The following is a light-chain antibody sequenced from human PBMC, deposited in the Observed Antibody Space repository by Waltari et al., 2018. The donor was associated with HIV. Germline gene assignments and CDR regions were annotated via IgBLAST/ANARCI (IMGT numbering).Light chain of an antibody. CDR3: QQAHSFPHT. CDR1: QMIGSS. Sequence: DIQMAQSPSSVTASVGDGFTIKGRTSQMIGSSLAWYQQQPGKGPKLLIYSASRLDTGVPSRFVGSGSGAYFTLSISNLQPEDSATYYCQQAHSFPHTFGGGTKV. CDR2: SAS. J-gene: IGKJ4*01. V-gene: IGKV1-12*01.